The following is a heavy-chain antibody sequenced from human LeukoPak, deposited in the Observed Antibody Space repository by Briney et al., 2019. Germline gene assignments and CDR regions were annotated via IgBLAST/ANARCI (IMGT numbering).Heavy chain of an antibody. CDR1: GFTFSDAW. J-gene: IGHJ4*02. CDR3: STGYGSPYYDNY. D-gene: IGHD3-22*01. CDR2: IKSKTNGETT. Sequence: GGSLRLSCAASGFTFSDAWMNWVRQAPGKGLEWVGRIKSKTNGETTGYPAPVKGRFSISRDDSKNTLYLQMDSLKTEDTAVYYCSTGYGSPYYDNYWGQGTLVTVSS. V-gene: IGHV3-15*01.